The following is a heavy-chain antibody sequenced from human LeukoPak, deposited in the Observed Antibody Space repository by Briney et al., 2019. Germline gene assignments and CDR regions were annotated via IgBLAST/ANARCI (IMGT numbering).Heavy chain of an antibody. CDR2: INAGNGNT. J-gene: IGHJ3*02. CDR3: ARVGTIFGVWPGQNHAFDI. Sequence: ASVKISCKASGYTFTSYAMHWVRHAPGQRREWMGGINAGNGNTKYSQKFQGRVTITRDTSASTAYMELSSLRSEDTAVCYCARVGTIFGVWPGQNHAFDIWGQGTMVTVSS. V-gene: IGHV1-3*01. D-gene: IGHD3-3*01. CDR1: GYTFTSYA.